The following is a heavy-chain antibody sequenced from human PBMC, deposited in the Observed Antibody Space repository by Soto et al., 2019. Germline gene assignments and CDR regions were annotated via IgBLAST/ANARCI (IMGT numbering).Heavy chain of an antibody. V-gene: IGHV1-46*01. CDR2: FNPRDGST. D-gene: IGHD3-16*01. CDR1: GYTFTPHH. Sequence: QVQLVQSGAEVRKPGASVKVSCKASGYTFTPHHMHWVRQAPGQGPEWMGIFNPRDGSTNYAQKFQGRITMTRDTSTSTGYMELSRLRSEDTAVYYCAISWRLGYKLWDYAVHWGPGTLVTVAS. CDR3: AISWRLGYKLWDYAVH. J-gene: IGHJ4*02.